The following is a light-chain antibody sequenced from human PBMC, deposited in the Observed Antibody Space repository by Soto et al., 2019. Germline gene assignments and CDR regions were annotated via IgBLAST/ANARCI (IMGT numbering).Light chain of an antibody. J-gene: IGLJ2*01. CDR3: ASFTRSVTVV. CDR1: SSDVGGYNY. V-gene: IGLV2-14*03. CDR2: DVN. Sequence: QSALTQPASVSGSPGQSITISCAGTSSDVGGYNYVSWYQQHPGKVPRLIISDVNKRPSGVSGRFSGSKSGNTASLTISGLEADDEADYYCASFTRSVTVVFGGGTKLTVL.